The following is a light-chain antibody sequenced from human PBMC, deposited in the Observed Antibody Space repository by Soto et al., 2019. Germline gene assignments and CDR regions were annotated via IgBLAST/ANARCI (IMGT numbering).Light chain of an antibody. CDR2: RGS. CDR3: QDYGTSAPWT. J-gene: IGKJ1*01. Sequence: EVVLTQSPGTLSLSPGERATLSCRAGQNIRGNELAWYQQKPGQAPRLLIYRGSSRATGIPDRFSGCGSGTDFTLTISRLEPEDFAVYYCQDYGTSAPWTFGQGTKVEIK. V-gene: IGKV3-20*01. CDR1: QNIRGNE.